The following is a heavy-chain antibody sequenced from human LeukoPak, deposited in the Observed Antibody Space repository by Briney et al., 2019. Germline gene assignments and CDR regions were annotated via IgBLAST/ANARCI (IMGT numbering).Heavy chain of an antibody. CDR1: GFTFSSYS. J-gene: IGHJ4*02. Sequence: GGSLRLSCAASGFTFSSYSMNWVRQAPGKGLEWVSAISGSGGSTYYADSAKGRFTISRDNSKNTLYLQMNSLRAEDTAVYYCAKDLKWELRGFDYWGQGTLVTVSS. D-gene: IGHD1-26*01. V-gene: IGHV3-23*01. CDR2: ISGSGGST. CDR3: AKDLKWELRGFDY.